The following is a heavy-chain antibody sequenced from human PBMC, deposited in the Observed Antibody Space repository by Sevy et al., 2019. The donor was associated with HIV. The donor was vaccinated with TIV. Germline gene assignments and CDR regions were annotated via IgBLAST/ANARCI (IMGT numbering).Heavy chain of an antibody. CDR1: GFTVSSNY. J-gene: IGHJ4*02. Sequence: GESLKISCAASGFTVSSNYMSWVRQSPGKGLEWVSVIYSGGSTDYSDSVKGRFTISRDNSKNTLYLQMNSLRAEDTAVYYCARSGGIYDSGPLDYWGQGTLVTVSS. CDR2: IYSGGST. D-gene: IGHD3-22*01. V-gene: IGHV3-53*01. CDR3: ARSGGIYDSGPLDY.